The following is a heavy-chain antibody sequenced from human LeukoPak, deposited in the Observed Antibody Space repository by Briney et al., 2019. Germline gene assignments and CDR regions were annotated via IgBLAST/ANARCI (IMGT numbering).Heavy chain of an antibody. Sequence: GRSLRLSCAASGFTFDDYAMHWVRQAPGKGLEWVSGISWNSGSIGYADSVKGRFTISRDNAKNSLYLQMNSLRAEDTALYYCAKETTPGDYYYYGMDVWAKGPRSPSP. J-gene: IGHJ6*02. CDR1: GFTFDDYA. CDR2: ISWNSGSI. V-gene: IGHV3-9*01. D-gene: IGHD1-7*01. CDR3: AKETTPGDYYYYGMDV.